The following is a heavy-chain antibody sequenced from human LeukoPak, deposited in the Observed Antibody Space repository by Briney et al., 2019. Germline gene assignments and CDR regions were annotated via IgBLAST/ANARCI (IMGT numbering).Heavy chain of an antibody. CDR3: ARGRSIGSGSYYSTFDY. J-gene: IGHJ4*02. D-gene: IGHD3-10*01. Sequence: GSLRLSCAASGFTFSSYAMSWIRQPPGKGLEWIGEINHSGSTNYNPSLKSRVTISVDTSKNQFSLKLSSVTAADTAVYYCARGRSIGSGSYYSTFDYWGQGTLVTVSS. V-gene: IGHV4-34*01. CDR1: GFTFSSYA. CDR2: INHSGST.